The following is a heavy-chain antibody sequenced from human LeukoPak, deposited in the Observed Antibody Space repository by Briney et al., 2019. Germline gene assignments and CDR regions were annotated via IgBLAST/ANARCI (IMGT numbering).Heavy chain of an antibody. CDR3: ATGLSIITMIVVVSDY. D-gene: IGHD3-22*01. V-gene: IGHV3-23*01. CDR2: ISGSGGST. CDR1: GFTFSSYA. Sequence: GGSPRLSCAASGFTFSSYAMSWVRQAPGKGLEWVSAISGSGGSTYYADSVKGRFTISRDNSKNTLYLQMNSLRAEDTAVYYCATGLSIITMIVVVSDYWGQGTLVTVSS. J-gene: IGHJ4*02.